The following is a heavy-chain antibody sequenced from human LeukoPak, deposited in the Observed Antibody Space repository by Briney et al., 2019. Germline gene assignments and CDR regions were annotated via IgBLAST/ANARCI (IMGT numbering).Heavy chain of an antibody. Sequence: SQTLSLTCTVSGGSISSGDYYWIWIRQPPGKGLAWIVYIYYSGSTYYNPSLKSRVTISVDTSKNQFSLKLSSVPAADTAVYYCARGHYDSRGYRFDYWGQGTLVTVSS. D-gene: IGHD3-22*01. V-gene: IGHV4-30-4*08. CDR2: IYYSGST. CDR1: GGSISSGDYY. J-gene: IGHJ4*02. CDR3: ARGHYDSRGYRFDY.